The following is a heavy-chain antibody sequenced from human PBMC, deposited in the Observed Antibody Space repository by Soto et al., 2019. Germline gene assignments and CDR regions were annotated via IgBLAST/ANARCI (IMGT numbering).Heavy chain of an antibody. D-gene: IGHD6-6*01. CDR3: ARGLARGIAARSPFDY. J-gene: IGHJ4*02. CDR1: GGSFSGYY. CDR2: INHSGST. V-gene: IGHV4-34*01. Sequence: LSLTCAVYGGSFSGYYWSWIRQPPGKGLEWIGEINHSGSTNYNPSLKSRVTISVDTSKNQFSLKLSSVTAADTAVYYCARGLARGIAARSPFDYWGQGTLVTVSS.